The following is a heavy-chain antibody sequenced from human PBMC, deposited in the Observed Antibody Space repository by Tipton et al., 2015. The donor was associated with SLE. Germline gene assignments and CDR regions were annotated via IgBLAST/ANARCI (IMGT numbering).Heavy chain of an antibody. J-gene: IGHJ4*02. D-gene: IGHD6-13*01. Sequence: TLSLTRTVSGGFIRGHYWCWLRQSPGKGLEWIVFIHYSGSPRYNPSLESLVTILVDTSKNQFSLQLNSVTAADTAVYYCARLRGSSWYEDYFDYWGQGTLVTVSS. CDR1: GGFIRGHY. V-gene: IGHV4-59*11. CDR2: IHYSGSP. CDR3: ARLRGSSWYEDYFDY.